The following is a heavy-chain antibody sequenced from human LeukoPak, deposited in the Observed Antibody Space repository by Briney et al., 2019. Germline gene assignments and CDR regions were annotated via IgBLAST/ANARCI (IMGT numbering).Heavy chain of an antibody. CDR1: GVSIRSYY. V-gene: IGHV4-4*07. Sequence: SETLSLTCNVSGVSIRSYYWSWIRQPAGRGLEWIGRIYISGNTNYNPSLKSRVTMSLDTSKNQFSPNLNSVTAADTAVYYCARTMSFSTQYYFDYWGQGTLVTVSS. CDR2: IYISGNT. CDR3: ARTMSFSTQYYFDY. J-gene: IGHJ4*02. D-gene: IGHD3-22*01.